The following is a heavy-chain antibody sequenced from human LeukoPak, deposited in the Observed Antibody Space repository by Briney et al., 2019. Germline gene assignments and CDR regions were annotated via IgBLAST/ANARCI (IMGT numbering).Heavy chain of an antibody. D-gene: IGHD3-16*01. CDR2: VYDIGST. J-gene: IGHJ4*02. CDR1: GGSIGSHY. Sequence: SETLSLTCTVSGGSIGSHYWTWIRQTPGKGLQGIGYVYDIGSTKYNTSLKSRVTISVAASKNQFSLRLSSVTAADTAVYYCARGGVLKSVDYWGQGTLVAVSS. CDR3: ARGGVLKSVDY. V-gene: IGHV4-59*11.